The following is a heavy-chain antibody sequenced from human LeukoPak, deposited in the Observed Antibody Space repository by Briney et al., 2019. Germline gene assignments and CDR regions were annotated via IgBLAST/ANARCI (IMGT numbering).Heavy chain of an antibody. CDR3: ALHQGDIVVVPAARHGMDV. CDR1: GGTFSSYA. J-gene: IGHJ6*02. CDR2: IIPILGIA. Sequence: SVKVSCKASGGTFSSYAISWVRQAPGQGLEWMGRIIPILGIANYAQKFQGRVTITADKSTSTAYMELSSLRSEDTAVYYCALHQGDIVVVPAARHGMDVWGQGTTVTVSS. V-gene: IGHV1-69*04. D-gene: IGHD2-2*01.